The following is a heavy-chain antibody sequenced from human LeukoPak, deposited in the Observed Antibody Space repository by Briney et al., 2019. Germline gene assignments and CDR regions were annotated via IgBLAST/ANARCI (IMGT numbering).Heavy chain of an antibody. Sequence: SETLSLTCAVYGGSFSGYYWSWIRQPPGKGLEWIGEINHSGSTNYNPSLKSRVTISVDTSKNQFSLKLSSVTAADTAVYYCARGQRSTKKRWFDPWGQGTLVTVSS. D-gene: IGHD1-1*01. V-gene: IGHV4-34*01. CDR1: GGSFSGYY. CDR3: ARGQRSTKKRWFDP. J-gene: IGHJ5*02. CDR2: INHSGST.